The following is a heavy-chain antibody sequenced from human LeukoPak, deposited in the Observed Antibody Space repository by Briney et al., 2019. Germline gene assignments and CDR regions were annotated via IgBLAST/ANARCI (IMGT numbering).Heavy chain of an antibody. J-gene: IGHJ6*03. CDR3: AKDRSLFRWELLGYYYYYYMDV. V-gene: IGHV3-66*01. CDR2: IYSGGST. CDR1: GFNVTNNY. D-gene: IGHD1-26*01. Sequence: QSGGSLRLSCAASGFNVTNNYMSWVRQAPGKGLEWVSVIYSGGSTYYADSVKGRFTISRDNSKNTLYLQMNSLRAEDTAVYYCAKDRSLFRWELLGYYYYYYMDVWGKGTTVTISS.